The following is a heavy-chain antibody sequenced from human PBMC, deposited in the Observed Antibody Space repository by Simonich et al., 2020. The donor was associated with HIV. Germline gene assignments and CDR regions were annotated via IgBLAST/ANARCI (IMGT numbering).Heavy chain of an antibody. Sequence: QVQLQQWGAGLLKPSETLSLTCAVYGGSFSGYYWSWFRLPPGKGLEWIGENNHRGNTNNTPSLKSRVTKTVDTSKNHFSRKLGSVTAADTAVYYCASLDPMYYYDSSGYFDDAFDIWGQGTMVTVSS. CDR3: ASLDPMYYYDSSGYFDDAFDI. D-gene: IGHD3-22*01. CDR1: GGSFSGYY. CDR2: NNHRGNT. J-gene: IGHJ3*02. V-gene: IGHV4-34*01.